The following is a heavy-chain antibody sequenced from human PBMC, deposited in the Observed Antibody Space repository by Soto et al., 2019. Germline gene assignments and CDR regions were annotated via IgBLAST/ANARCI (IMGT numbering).Heavy chain of an antibody. Sequence: QITLKESGPPLVKPTQTLTLTCTFSGFSLSTSGVGVGWIRQPPGKALEWLALIYWDDDKRYSPSLKSRLTITKDTSKNQVVLTMTNMDPVDTATYYCAHRPGYDYVWGSYRYVWFDPWGQGTLVTVSS. CDR2: IYWDDDK. D-gene: IGHD3-16*02. CDR3: AHRPGYDYVWGSYRYVWFDP. J-gene: IGHJ5*02. V-gene: IGHV2-5*02. CDR1: GFSLSTSGVG.